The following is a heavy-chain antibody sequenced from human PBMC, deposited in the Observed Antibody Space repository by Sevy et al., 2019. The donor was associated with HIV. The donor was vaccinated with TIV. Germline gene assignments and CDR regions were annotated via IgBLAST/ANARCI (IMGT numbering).Heavy chain of an antibody. CDR3: ARIRNRYSYGPIYFDY. D-gene: IGHD5-18*01. Sequence: SETLSLTCAGYGGSFSGYYWSWIRQPPGKGLEWIGEINDSGSTNYNPSLKSRVTISVDTSKNQFSLKLSSVTAADTDVYYCARIRNRYSYGPIYFDYWAQGTLVTVSS. J-gene: IGHJ4*02. V-gene: IGHV4-34*01. CDR2: INDSGST. CDR1: GGSFSGYY.